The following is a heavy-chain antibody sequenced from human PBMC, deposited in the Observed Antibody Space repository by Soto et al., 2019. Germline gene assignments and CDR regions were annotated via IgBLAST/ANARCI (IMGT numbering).Heavy chain of an antibody. CDR1: GYSFTSYW. Sequence: PGESLKISCKGSGYSFTSYWIGWMRQMPGKGLEWMGIIYPGDSDTRYSPSFQGQVTISADKSISTAYLQWSSLKASDTAMYYCARLFPGWHSVDYYYYMDVWGKGTTVTVSS. V-gene: IGHV5-51*01. J-gene: IGHJ6*03. CDR2: IYPGDSDT. CDR3: ARLFPGWHSVDYYYYMDV. D-gene: IGHD6-19*01.